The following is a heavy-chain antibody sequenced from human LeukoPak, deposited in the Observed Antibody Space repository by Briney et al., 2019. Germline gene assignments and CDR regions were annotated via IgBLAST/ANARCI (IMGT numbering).Heavy chain of an antibody. D-gene: IGHD3-10*01. CDR3: ARGALYLYYFDY. J-gene: IGHJ4*02. Sequence: PGGTLRLSCAASAFTFSSYWMHWVRQAPGKGLEWVSRIKGDGSSINYADSVEGRFTISRENAENTVYLQMNSLRVEDTAVYYCARGALYLYYFDYWGQGTLVTVSS. CDR2: IKGDGSSI. CDR1: AFTFSSYW. V-gene: IGHV3-74*01.